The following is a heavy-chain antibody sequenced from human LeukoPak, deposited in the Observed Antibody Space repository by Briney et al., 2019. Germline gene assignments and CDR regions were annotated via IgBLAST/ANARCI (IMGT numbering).Heavy chain of an antibody. CDR1: GGSISSGGYY. D-gene: IGHD3-3*01. V-gene: IGHV4-31*03. CDR3: ARVAGAYDFWSGYHNWFDP. J-gene: IGHJ5*02. Sequence: SETLSLTCTVSGGSISSGGYYWSWIRQHPGKGLEWIGYIYYSGSTYYNPSLKSRVTISVDTSKNQFSLKLSSVIAADTAVYYCARVAGAYDFWSGYHNWFDPWGQGTLVTVSS. CDR2: IYYSGST.